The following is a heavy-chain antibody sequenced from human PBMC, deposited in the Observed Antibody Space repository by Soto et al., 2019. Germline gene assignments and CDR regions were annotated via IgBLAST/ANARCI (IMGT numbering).Heavy chain of an antibody. CDR2: INAGNGNT. CDR1: GYTFTSYA. Sequence: ASVKVSCKASGYTFTSYAMHWVRQAPGQRLEWMGWINAGNGNTKYSQKFQGRVTITRDTSASTAYMELSSLRSEDTAVYYCARGLGQLVNHYYYYYGMDVWGQGTTVTVSS. D-gene: IGHD6-6*01. CDR3: ARGLGQLVNHYYYYYGMDV. V-gene: IGHV1-3*01. J-gene: IGHJ6*02.